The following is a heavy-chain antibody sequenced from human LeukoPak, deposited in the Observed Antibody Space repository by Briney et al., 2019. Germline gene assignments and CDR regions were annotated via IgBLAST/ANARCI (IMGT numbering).Heavy chain of an antibody. CDR2: IYYGGRT. Sequence: SETLSLTCTVSGGYISSTSYFWGWVRQPPGEGLEWIGSIYYGGRTYYNPSLKSRVTVSVDTSKNQFSLRLSSVTAADTAVYYCATWRTAKTGFDYWGQGTLVTVSS. V-gene: IGHV4-39*01. J-gene: IGHJ4*02. D-gene: IGHD1-1*01. CDR1: GGYISSTSYF. CDR3: ATWRTAKTGFDY.